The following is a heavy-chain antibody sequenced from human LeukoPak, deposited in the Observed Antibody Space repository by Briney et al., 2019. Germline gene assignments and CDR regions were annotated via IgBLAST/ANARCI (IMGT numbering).Heavy chain of an antibody. J-gene: IGHJ4*02. Sequence: SETLSLTCTVSGGSISTYYWSWMRQPPGRGLEWIGYIYYSGSTNHNPSLQSRVTISVDTSKNQFSLKLNSVTAADTAVYYCASRSSIWSGYQDTLYYFDSWGQGTLVTVSS. CDR2: IYYSGST. D-gene: IGHD3-3*01. V-gene: IGHV4-59*01. CDR3: ASRSSIWSGYQDTLYYFDS. CDR1: GGSISTYY.